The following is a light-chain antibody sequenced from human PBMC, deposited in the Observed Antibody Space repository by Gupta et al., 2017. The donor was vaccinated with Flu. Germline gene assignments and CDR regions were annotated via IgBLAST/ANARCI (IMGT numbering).Light chain of an antibody. CDR3: QQYNEDSPHG. J-gene: IGKJ2*03. CDR1: QSIRTW. CDR2: KAS. V-gene: IGKV1-5*03. Sequence: STRSASVGDRVTITCRTSQSIRTWLAWYQHKPGKAPNLLIYKASTLQSGVPSRFSGSGSGTEFTLTSSSLQPDDFATYYCQQYNEDSPHGFGPGTKLEI.